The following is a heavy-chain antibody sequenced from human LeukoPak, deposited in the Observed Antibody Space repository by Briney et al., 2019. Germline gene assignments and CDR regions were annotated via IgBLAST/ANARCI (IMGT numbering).Heavy chain of an antibody. D-gene: IGHD1-1*01. V-gene: IGHV3-21*01. Sequence: GGSLRLSCAASGFTFSSWSMNWVRQAPGKGLEWVSSISSGSDYIYYADSVKGRFTISRDNAKNSLYLQMNSLRAEDTAVYYCARNWNFDYWGQGTLVTVSS. CDR2: ISSGSDYI. CDR3: ARNWNFDY. J-gene: IGHJ4*02. CDR1: GFTFSSWS.